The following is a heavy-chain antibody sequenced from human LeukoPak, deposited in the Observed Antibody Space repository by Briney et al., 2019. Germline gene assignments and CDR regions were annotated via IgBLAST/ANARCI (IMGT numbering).Heavy chain of an antibody. V-gene: IGHV4-34*01. CDR2: INHSGST. J-gene: IGHJ4*02. D-gene: IGHD2-15*01. Sequence: PSETLSLTRAVYGGSFSGYHWSWIRQPPGKGLEWIGEINHSGSTNYNPSLKSRVTISVDTSKNQFSLKPSSVTAADTAVYYCARGQEDIVVVVAAHNSYYFDYWGQGTLVTVSS. CDR3: ARGQEDIVVVVAAHNSYYFDY. CDR1: GGSFSGYH.